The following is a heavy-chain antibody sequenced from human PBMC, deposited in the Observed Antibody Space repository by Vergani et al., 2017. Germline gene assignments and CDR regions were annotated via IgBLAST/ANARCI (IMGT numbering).Heavy chain of an antibody. D-gene: IGHD4-11*01. Sequence: QVQLQQWGGGLLKPSETLSLTCVVNGGSFTSYHWTWIRQSPGEGLEWVGDIDHTGRPDYNPSLKSRLTMSVDKSRNQFSLTLNSVTATETAIYFCARVNTETNGHLYYYYYRNVWGQGTAVTVS. J-gene: IGHJ6*03. CDR1: GGSFTSYH. V-gene: IGHV4-34*01. CDR3: ARVNTETNGHLYYYYYRNV. CDR2: IDHTGRP.